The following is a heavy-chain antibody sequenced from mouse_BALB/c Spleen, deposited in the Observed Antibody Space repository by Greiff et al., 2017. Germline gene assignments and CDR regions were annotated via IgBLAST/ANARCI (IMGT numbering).Heavy chain of an antibody. Sequence: EVKLMESGPGLVKPSQSLSLTCTVTGYSITSDYAWNWIRQFPGNKLEWMGYISYSGSTSYNPSLKSRISITRDTSKNQFFLQLNSVTTEDTATYYCARFITTAFYAMDYWGQGTSVTVSS. CDR1: GYSITSDYA. V-gene: IGHV3-2*02. D-gene: IGHD1-2*01. J-gene: IGHJ4*01. CDR3: ARFITTAFYAMDY. CDR2: ISYSGST.